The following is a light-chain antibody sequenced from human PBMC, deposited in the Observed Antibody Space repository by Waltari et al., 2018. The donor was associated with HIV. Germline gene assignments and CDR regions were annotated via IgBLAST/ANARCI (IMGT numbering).Light chain of an antibody. CDR3: QVWDISSEHVV. CDR2: DDS. CDR1: NIGTKS. J-gene: IGLJ3*02. V-gene: IGLV3-21*02. Sequence: SYVLTQPPSVSLAPGQTARITCGGTNIGTKSVNWYQLKPGQAPVLVVYDDSVRPSGIPERLSGSNSGNTATLTITRVEAGDEADYFCQVWDISSEHVVFGGGTKLTVL.